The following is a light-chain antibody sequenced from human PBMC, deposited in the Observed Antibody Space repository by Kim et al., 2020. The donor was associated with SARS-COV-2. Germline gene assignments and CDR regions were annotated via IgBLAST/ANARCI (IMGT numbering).Light chain of an antibody. V-gene: IGKV3-20*01. Sequence: SPGERATFSCRASQSVSGSYSAWYQQKPGQAPRLLIYDASTRATGNPDRFSGSGSGTDFTLTISRLEPEDFAVYYCQQYGSSPQTFGQGTKVDIK. CDR3: QQYGSSPQT. CDR1: QSVSGSY. CDR2: DAS. J-gene: IGKJ1*01.